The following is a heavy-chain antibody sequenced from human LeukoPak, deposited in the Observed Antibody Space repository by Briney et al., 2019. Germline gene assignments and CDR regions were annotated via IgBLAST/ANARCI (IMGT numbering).Heavy chain of an antibody. CDR2: IYHSGST. J-gene: IGHJ3*02. V-gene: IGHV4-30-2*01. D-gene: IGHD6-6*01. CDR1: GGSISSGGYS. Sequence: SETLSLTCAVSGGSISSGGYSWSWIRQPPGKGLEWIGYIYHSGSTYYNPSLKSRVTISVDRSKNQFSLKLSSVTAADTTVYYCARTSIAARRANAFDIWGQGTMVTVSS. CDR3: ARTSIAARRANAFDI.